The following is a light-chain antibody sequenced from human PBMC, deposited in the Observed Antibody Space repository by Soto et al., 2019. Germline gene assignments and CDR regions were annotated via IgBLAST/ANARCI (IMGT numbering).Light chain of an antibody. CDR1: QGVSSY. J-gene: IGKJ1*01. V-gene: IGKV1-12*01. CDR3: QQADSFPRT. CDR2: AAS. Sequence: DIQMTQSPSSVPASVGDRVTITCRASQGVSSYLAWYQQKPGKDPELLIYAASNLRSGVPSRFSGGGSGRDFTLSISSLLPEDFVTYYCQQADSFPRTFGPGTKVEIK.